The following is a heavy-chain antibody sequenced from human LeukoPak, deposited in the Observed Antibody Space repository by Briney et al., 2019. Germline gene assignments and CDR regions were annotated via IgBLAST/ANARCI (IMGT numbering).Heavy chain of an antibody. CDR2: ISSSSSTI. J-gene: IGHJ4*02. CDR1: GFTFSSYS. Sequence: GGSLRLSCAASGFTFSSYSMNWVRQAPGKGLEWVSYISSSSSTIYYADSVKGRFTISRDNAKNSLYLQMNSLRAEDTAVYYCARVADYGGNPGGDYWGQGTLVTVSS. V-gene: IGHV3-48*04. CDR3: ARVADYGGNPGGDY. D-gene: IGHD4-23*01.